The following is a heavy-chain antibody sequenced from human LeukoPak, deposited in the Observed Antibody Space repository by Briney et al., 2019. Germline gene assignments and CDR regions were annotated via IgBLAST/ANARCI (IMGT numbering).Heavy chain of an antibody. Sequence: SQTLSLTCTVSGASISSHDYYWSWIRHHPGKGLEWVGYIHHNGLTYFNPSLQGRISLSMDTYNNQVSLKLNSVTAADTAVYYCATKPDTLYYFDYWGRGTLVTVSS. J-gene: IGHJ4*02. CDR1: GASISSHDYY. V-gene: IGHV4-31*03. CDR3: ATKPDTLYYFDY. CDR2: IHHNGLT. D-gene: IGHD1-14*01.